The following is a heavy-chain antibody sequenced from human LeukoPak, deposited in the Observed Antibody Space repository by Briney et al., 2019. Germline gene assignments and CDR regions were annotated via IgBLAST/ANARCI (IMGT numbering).Heavy chain of an antibody. CDR1: GFTFSDYY. Sequence: GGSLRLSCAASGFTFSDYYMSWIRQAPGKGLEWVSYISSSDSTIYSADSVKGRFTISRDNAKNSLYLQMNSLRAEDTAVYYCARLLMVRGVISHMDVWGKGTTVTVSS. CDR2: ISSSDSTI. V-gene: IGHV3-11*04. D-gene: IGHD3-10*01. J-gene: IGHJ6*03. CDR3: ARLLMVRGVISHMDV.